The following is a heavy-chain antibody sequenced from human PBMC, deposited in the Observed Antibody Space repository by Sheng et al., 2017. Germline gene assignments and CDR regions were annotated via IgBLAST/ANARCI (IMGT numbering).Heavy chain of an antibody. CDR3: ARDYAFMS. Sequence: EVQLVESGGGLIQPGGSLRLSCVGSGFTVSSNYMSWVRQAPGKGLEWVSLISGGGSTYYADSVKGRFTISRDNSKNTLYLQMNSLRAEDTAVYYCARDYAFMSWGQGTLVTVSS. J-gene: IGHJ4*02. CDR2: ISGGGST. CDR1: GFTVSSNY. D-gene: IGHD3-3*01. V-gene: IGHV3-53*01.